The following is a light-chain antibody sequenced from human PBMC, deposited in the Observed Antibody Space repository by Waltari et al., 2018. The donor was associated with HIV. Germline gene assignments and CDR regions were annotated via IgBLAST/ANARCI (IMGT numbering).Light chain of an antibody. CDR1: PVPTQY. J-gene: IGLJ3*02. V-gene: IGLV3-25*03. CDR2: KDN. Sequence: SFELTRPPSVSVPPGQTARITCAGDPVPTQYVFRCQPSTGHAPVLVIYKDNERPSGIPERFSGSTSGTTVALTISGVQAEDEADYYCQSSDSSGAYWVFGGGTKVTVL. CDR3: QSSDSSGAYWV.